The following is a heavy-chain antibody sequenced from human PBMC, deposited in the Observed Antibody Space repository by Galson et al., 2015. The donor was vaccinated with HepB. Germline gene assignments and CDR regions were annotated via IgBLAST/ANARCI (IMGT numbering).Heavy chain of an antibody. J-gene: IGHJ4*02. CDR1: GFTFSSDW. D-gene: IGHD1-1*01. CDR2: INSDGSIT. V-gene: IGHV3-74*01. CDR3: VAWNRDY. Sequence: SLRLSCAVSGFTFSSDWMHWVRQAPGKGLVWVSRINSDGSITSYTDSVKGRFSISRDNAKNTLYLQMNSLRAEDTAVYYCVAWNRDYWGQGTLVTVS.